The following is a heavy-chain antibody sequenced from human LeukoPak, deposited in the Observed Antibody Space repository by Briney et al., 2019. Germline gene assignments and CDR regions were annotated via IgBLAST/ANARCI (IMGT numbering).Heavy chain of an antibody. J-gene: IGHJ4*02. CDR3: ARGNFYDSSGYQTAFDR. D-gene: IGHD3-22*01. CDR1: GFIFSTYW. V-gene: IGHV3-7*01. Sequence: GGSLRLSCAASGFIFSTYWMSWVRQAAGKGLEWVANIKQDGSEKYYVDSVRGRFTISRDNAKDSLSLQMSSLRAEDTAVYYCARGNFYDSSGYQTAFDRWGQGTLVTVSS. CDR2: IKQDGSEK.